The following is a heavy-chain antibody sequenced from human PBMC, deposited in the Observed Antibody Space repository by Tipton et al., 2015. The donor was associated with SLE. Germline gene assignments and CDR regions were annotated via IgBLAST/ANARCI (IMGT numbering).Heavy chain of an antibody. CDR3: ARHCQIYSFVY. D-gene: IGHD2-21*01. Sequence: TLSLTCAVYGGSFSSYYWGWIRQPPGKRLEWIGSIYYTGSTYYNPSLKSRVTMSVDTSENQFSLKLSSVTAADTAVYYCARHCQIYSFVYWGQGSLVTVSS. CDR2: IYYTGST. J-gene: IGHJ4*02. V-gene: IGHV4-39*07. CDR1: GGSFSSYY.